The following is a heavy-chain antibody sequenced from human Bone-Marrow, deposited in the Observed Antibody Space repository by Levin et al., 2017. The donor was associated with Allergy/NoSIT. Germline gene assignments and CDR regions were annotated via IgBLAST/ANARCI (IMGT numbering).Heavy chain of an antibody. CDR2: LSGSGEWVPGTSGGVAGT. CDR1: GFSFGSYG. J-gene: IGHJ3*01. CDR3: AKSRSSGFYSSPRDAFEF. V-gene: IGHV3-23*01. D-gene: IGHD3-22*01. Sequence: ETLSLTCAASGFSFGSYGMSWVRQAPGKGLEWVSGLSGSGEWVPGTSGGVAGTYYADSVKGRFTISRDNSNKMVYLQMNTLRVEDTAIYYCAKSRSSGFYSSPRDAFEFWGQGTMVTVSA.